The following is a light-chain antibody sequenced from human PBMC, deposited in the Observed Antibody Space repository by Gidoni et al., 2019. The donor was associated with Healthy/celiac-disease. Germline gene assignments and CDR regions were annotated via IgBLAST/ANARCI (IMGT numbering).Light chain of an antibody. J-gene: IGLJ1*01. CDR2: EVS. V-gene: IGLV2-23*02. CDR3: SSYAGSSTFPYV. Sequence: QTALTQPASVPGSPGQSITISCTGTSSDVGSYQLVSWYQQHPGKAPKRMIYEVSKRPSGVSNRFSGSKSGNTASLTSSGLQAEDEADYYCSSYAGSSTFPYVFGTGTKVTV. CDR1: SSDVGSYQL.